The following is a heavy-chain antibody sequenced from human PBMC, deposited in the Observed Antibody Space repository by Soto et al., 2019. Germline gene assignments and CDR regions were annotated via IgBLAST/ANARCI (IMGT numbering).Heavy chain of an antibody. CDR2: ISGSGSTT. CDR1: GFTFSSYS. Sequence: GGSLRLSCAASGFTFSSYSMSWVRQAPGKGLEWVSGISGSGSTTDYADSVKGRFTISRDNSKNTLYLQMNSLRAEDMAVYYCAKDSLVAGKRWFDPWGQGTLVTVSS. J-gene: IGHJ5*02. V-gene: IGHV3-23*01. CDR3: AKDSLVAGKRWFDP.